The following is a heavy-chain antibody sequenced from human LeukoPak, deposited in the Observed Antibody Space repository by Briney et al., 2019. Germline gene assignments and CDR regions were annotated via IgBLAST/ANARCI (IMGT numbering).Heavy chain of an antibody. J-gene: IGHJ4*02. Sequence: SETLSLTCAVYGGPFSGYYWSWIRQPPGRGLEWIGEITHSGSTNYNPSLKSRVTVSVDTSKNQFSLRLSSVTAADTAVYYCARALYGDYYFDYWGQGTLVTVSS. CDR1: GGPFSGYY. CDR2: ITHSGST. V-gene: IGHV4-34*01. D-gene: IGHD4-17*01. CDR3: ARALYGDYYFDY.